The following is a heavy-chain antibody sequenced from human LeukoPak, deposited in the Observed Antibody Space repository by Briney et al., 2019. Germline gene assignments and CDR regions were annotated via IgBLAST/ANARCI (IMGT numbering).Heavy chain of an antibody. CDR3: ARENCSGGSCFKFDY. J-gene: IGHJ4*02. Sequence: SETLSLTCTVSGGSISSSSYYWGWIRQPPGKGLEWIGSIYYSGSTYYNPSLKSRVTISVDTSKNQFSLKLSSVTAADTAVYYCARENCSGGSCFKFDYWGQGTLVTVSS. CDR2: IYYSGST. D-gene: IGHD2-15*01. CDR1: GGSISSSSYY. V-gene: IGHV4-39*07.